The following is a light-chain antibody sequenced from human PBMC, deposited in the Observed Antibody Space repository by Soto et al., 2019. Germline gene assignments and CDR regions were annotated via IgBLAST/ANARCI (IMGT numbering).Light chain of an antibody. V-gene: IGKV3-20*01. CDR2: GAS. J-gene: IGKJ1*01. Sequence: EIVLTQSPGTLSSSPGEIATLSCRASQSVTSNYLAWYQQKPGQAPRLLIFGASIRDTGLPDRFSGGGSGTDFTLTISRLEPEDFAVYYCQQYGSSPGTFGQGTKVDIK. CDR3: QQYGSSPGT. CDR1: QSVTSNY.